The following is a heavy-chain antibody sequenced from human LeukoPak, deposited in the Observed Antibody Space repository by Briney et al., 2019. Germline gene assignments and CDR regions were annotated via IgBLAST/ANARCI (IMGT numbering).Heavy chain of an antibody. V-gene: IGHV3-53*01. CDR3: ARGPGSRGIFDY. CDR1: GFTVSAHY. CDR2: LYTGGDT. Sequence: RGSLRLSCAVSGFTVSAHYMSWVRQAPGKGLECVSFLYTGGDTYYADSVKGRFTISRDNSKNTLYLQMNSLRAEDTAVYYCARGPGSRGIFDYWGQGTLVTVSS. D-gene: IGHD3-10*01. J-gene: IGHJ4*02.